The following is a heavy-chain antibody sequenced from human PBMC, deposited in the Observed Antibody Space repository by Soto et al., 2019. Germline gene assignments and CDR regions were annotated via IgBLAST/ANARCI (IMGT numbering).Heavy chain of an antibody. CDR3: AKGPMVRGVITDYFDY. CDR2: ISGSGGST. Sequence: RGSLRLSCAASGFTFSSYAMSWFRQAPGKGLEWVSAISGSGGSTYYADSVKGRFTISRDNSKNTLYLQMNSLRAEDTAVYYCAKGPMVRGVITDYFDYWGQGSLVAVSS. J-gene: IGHJ4*02. CDR1: GFTFSSYA. D-gene: IGHD3-10*01. V-gene: IGHV3-23*01.